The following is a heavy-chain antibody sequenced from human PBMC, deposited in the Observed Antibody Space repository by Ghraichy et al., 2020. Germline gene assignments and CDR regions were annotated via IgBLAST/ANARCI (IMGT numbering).Heavy chain of an antibody. CDR2: IYYSGST. J-gene: IGHJ5*02. Sequence: TLSLTCTVSGGSVRTYYWSWIRQPPGKGLEWIGYIYYSGSTDYNPSLKSRVTISIDTSKNQFSLKLSSVTAADTAVYYCARDLGYSGSYFFSSWFDPWGQGTLVTVST. CDR1: GGSVRTYY. V-gene: IGHV4-59*02. D-gene: IGHD1-26*01. CDR3: ARDLGYSGSYFFSSWFDP.